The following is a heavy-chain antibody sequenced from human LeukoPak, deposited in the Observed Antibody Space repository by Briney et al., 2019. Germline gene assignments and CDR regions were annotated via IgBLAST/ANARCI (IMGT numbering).Heavy chain of an antibody. CDR3: AKDLKRIAVAGAGDY. D-gene: IGHD6-19*01. CDR1: TFTFSNYA. J-gene: IGHJ4*02. CDR2: ISGSGDST. V-gene: IGHV3-23*01. Sequence: GGSLRLSCAASTFTFSNYAMTWVRQAPGKGLEWVSAISGSGDSTFHAGSVKGRFTISRDNSKNTLSLQMNSLRVEDTAVYYCAKDLKRIAVAGAGDYWGQGTLVTVSS.